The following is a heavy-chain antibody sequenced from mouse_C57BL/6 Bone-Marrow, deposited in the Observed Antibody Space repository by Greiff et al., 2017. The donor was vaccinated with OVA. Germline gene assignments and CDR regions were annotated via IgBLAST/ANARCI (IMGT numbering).Heavy chain of an antibody. D-gene: IGHD1-3*01. V-gene: IGHV1-76*01. J-gene: IGHJ2*01. Sequence: VQLQQSGAELVRPGASVKLSCKASGYTFTDYYISWVKQRPGQGLEWIARIYPGSGNIYYNEKFKGKATLTADKSSSTAYMQLSSLPSEDSAVYFCARSERLSDYVDYGGQGTTPTVSS. CDR3: ARSERLSDYVDY. CDR1: GYTFTDYY. CDR2: IYPGSGNI.